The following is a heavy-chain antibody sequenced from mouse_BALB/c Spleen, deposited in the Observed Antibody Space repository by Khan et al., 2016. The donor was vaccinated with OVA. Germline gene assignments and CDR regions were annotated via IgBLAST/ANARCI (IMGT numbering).Heavy chain of an antibody. CDR3: ARRGLRCDLDY. CDR2: INPSTGYT. D-gene: IGHD1-1*01. J-gene: IGHJ2*01. Sequence: QVQLQQSGAELAKPGASVKMSCKASGYTFINYWILWVKQRPGQGLEWIGYINPSTGYTEYNQNFKDKATLTADKSSNTAYMQLNSLTSEDSAVYYCARRGLRCDLDYWGQGTTLTVSS. V-gene: IGHV1-7*01. CDR1: GYTFINYW.